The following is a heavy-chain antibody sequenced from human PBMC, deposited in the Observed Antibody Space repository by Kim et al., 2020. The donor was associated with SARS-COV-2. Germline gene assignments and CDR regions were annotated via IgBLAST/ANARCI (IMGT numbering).Heavy chain of an antibody. V-gene: IGHV3-23*01. CDR3: AKKMLITSTPANYFDY. Sequence: GGSLRLSCAASGFTFSNYVMTWVRQAPGKGLEWVSTISDSGGVTTYYSDPVKGRFTISRDDSKNTVYLQMNSLRAEDTAMYYCAKKMLITSTPANYFDYWGQGTLVTVSS. CDR2: ISDSGGVTT. CDR1: GFTFSNYV. J-gene: IGHJ4*02. D-gene: IGHD3-16*01.